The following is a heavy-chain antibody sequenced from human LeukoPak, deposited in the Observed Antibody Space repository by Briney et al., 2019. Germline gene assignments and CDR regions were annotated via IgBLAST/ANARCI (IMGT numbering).Heavy chain of an antibody. CDR1: GGSSSSYY. J-gene: IGHJ3*02. CDR3: ARDVSSGGASDI. V-gene: IGHV4-4*07. CDR2: IYPSGST. D-gene: IGHD6-19*01. Sequence: SETLSLTCTVSGGSSSSYYWSWIRQPAGKGLEWIGRIYPSGSTKYNPSLKSRVTISVDKSKNQFPLKLNSVTAADTAVYYCARDVSSGGASDIWGQGTMVTVSS.